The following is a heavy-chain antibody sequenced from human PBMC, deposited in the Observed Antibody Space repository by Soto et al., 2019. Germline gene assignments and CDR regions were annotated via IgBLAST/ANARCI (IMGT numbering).Heavy chain of an antibody. V-gene: IGHV1-2*04. CDR1: GDTFTDYY. D-gene: IGHD5-12*01. CDR3: ARESGGATATLDYYYFYMDV. Sequence: QVQLVQSGAEVKKPGASVTVSCRSSGDTFTDYYMHWVRQAPGQGLEWMGWINPNSGVTKYAQKFQGWVTMTSDTSIRTVYMQLSRLRSADTAVYYCARESGGATATLDYYYFYMDVWGTGTTVTVSS. CDR2: INPNSGVT. J-gene: IGHJ6*03.